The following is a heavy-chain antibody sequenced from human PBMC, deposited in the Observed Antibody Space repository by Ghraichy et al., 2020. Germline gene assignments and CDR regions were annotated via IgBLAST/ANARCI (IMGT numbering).Heavy chain of an antibody. CDR1: GFTFSSYA. Sequence: GGSLRLSCAASGFTFSSYAMSWVRQAPGKGLEWVSGISGSGGSTYYADSVKGRFTISRDKSRNTLYLQMSSLGAEDTAVYYCTKAAGDQWFFDLWGRGTQVTVSS. J-gene: IGHJ2*01. CDR3: TKAAGDQWFFDL. CDR2: ISGSGGST. D-gene: IGHD7-27*01. V-gene: IGHV3-23*01.